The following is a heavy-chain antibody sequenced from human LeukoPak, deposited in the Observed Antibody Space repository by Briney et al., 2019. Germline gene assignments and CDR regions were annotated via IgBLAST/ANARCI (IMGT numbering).Heavy chain of an antibody. CDR3: ATALAQTHAFDI. D-gene: IGHD6-13*01. Sequence: GESLKISCKGPGYTFPNYWIIWVRQLPGKGLEWMGIIYPADSDTRYSPSFQGQVTVSADRSTSTAYLQWSSLKASDTAMYYCATALAQTHAFDIWGQGTLVTVSS. V-gene: IGHV5-51*01. CDR1: GYTFPNYW. CDR2: IYPADSDT. J-gene: IGHJ3*02.